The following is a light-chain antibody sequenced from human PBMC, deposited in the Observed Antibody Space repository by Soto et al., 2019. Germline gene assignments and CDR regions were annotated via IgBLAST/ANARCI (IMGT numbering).Light chain of an antibody. Sequence: YELTQPPSVSVSPGQTARITCSGDALPKQYAYWYQQKPGQAPVLVIYKDSERPSGIPERFSGSSSGTTVTLTISGVQAEDEADYYCQSADSSGTYAVFGGGTQLTVL. CDR3: QSADSSGTYAV. CDR1: ALPKQY. V-gene: IGLV3-25*03. J-gene: IGLJ7*01. CDR2: KDS.